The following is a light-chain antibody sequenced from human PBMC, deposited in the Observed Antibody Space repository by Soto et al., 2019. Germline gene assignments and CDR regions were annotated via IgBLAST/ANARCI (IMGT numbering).Light chain of an antibody. J-gene: IGLJ1*01. CDR3: QVWDSRSDHYV. V-gene: IGLV3-21*04. CDR1: RIGRKS. Sequence: SYELTQPPSESVAPGETASISCGGDRIGRKSVHWYQQRPGQAPVLVMYYDNDRPSEIPERFSGFNSGNTATLDISGVEAEHEADYYCQVWDSRSDHYVFGPGTKLTVL. CDR2: YDN.